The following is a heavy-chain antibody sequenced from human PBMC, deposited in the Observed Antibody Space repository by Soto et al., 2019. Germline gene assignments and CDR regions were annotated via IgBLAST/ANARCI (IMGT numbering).Heavy chain of an antibody. V-gene: IGHV1-69*13. CDR1: GGTFSSYA. D-gene: IGHD3-10*01. J-gene: IGHJ6*02. CDR3: ANLWFGELLVGPYGMDV. CDR2: IIPIFGTA. Sequence: ASVKVSCKASGGTFSSYAISWVRQAPGQGLEWMGGIIPIFGTANYAQKFQGRVTITADESTSTAYMELSSLRSEDTAVYYCANLWFGELLVGPYGMDVWGQGTTVTVSS.